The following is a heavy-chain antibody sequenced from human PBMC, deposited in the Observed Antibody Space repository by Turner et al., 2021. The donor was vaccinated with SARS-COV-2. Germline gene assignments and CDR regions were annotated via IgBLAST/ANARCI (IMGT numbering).Heavy chain of an antibody. CDR2: ITNGGSNK. V-gene: IGHV3-30-3*01. Sequence: VQLVAAGGRGLPPGGSLRPSSAASGFSFRSYTMHWVRRAAGKRRELLVVITNGGSNKYYADSAKGRFTTSSDDSSNTLYLQMISLRADDTAVYYCAGEDCYVGSSALDYWGQGTLVTVSS. CDR1: GFSFRSYT. J-gene: IGHJ4*02. CDR3: AGEDCYVGSSALDY. D-gene: IGHD2-2*01.